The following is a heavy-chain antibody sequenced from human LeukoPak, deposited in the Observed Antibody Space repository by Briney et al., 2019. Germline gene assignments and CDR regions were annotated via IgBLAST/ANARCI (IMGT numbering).Heavy chain of an antibody. CDR1: GYTFTSYD. J-gene: IGHJ5*02. V-gene: IGHV1-8*01. D-gene: IGHD3-9*01. CDR2: MNPNSGNT. CDR3: ARGNLGYDILTGYSPENWFDP. Sequence: ASVKVSCKASGYTFTSYDINWVRRATGQGLEWMGWMNPNSGNTGYAQKFQGRVTMTRNTSISTAYMELSSLRSEDTAVYYCARGNLGYDILTGYSPENWFDPWGQGTLVTVSS.